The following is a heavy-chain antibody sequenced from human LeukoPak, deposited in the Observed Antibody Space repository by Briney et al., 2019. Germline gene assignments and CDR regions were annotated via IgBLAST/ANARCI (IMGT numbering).Heavy chain of an antibody. V-gene: IGHV1-46*01. Sequence: ASVKVSCKASGYTFTSYYMHWVRQAPGQGLEWMGIINPSGGSTSYAQKFQGRVTMTRDTSTSTVYMELSSLRSEDTAVYYCAITGGYYYDSSGYYPYFDCGGQGTLVTVSS. D-gene: IGHD3-22*01. CDR3: AITGGYYYDSSGYYPYFDC. CDR2: INPSGGST. CDR1: GYTFTSYY. J-gene: IGHJ4*02.